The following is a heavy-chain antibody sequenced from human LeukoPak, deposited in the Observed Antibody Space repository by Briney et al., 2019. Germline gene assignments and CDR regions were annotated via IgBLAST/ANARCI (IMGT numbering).Heavy chain of an antibody. J-gene: IGHJ4*02. CDR1: GYTFTSYY. D-gene: IGHD5-18*01. CDR2: INPNGGST. CDR3: ARSSNTAMYYFDY. Sequence: GASVKVSCKASGYTFTSYYMHWVRQALGQGLEWMGIINPNGGSTTYAQGLQGRVTMTSDTSTSTVYMEVSSLRSEDTAVYYCARSSNTAMYYFDYWGQGTLVTVSS. V-gene: IGHV1-46*04.